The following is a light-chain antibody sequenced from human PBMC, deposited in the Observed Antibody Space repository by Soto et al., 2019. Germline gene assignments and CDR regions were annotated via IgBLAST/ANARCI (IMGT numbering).Light chain of an antibody. J-gene: IGLJ1*01. CDR3: AAWDDSLNGHV. V-gene: IGLV1-44*01. CDR1: SSNIGTNP. Sequence: QSVLTDPPSESGNPGQRVTISCSGSSSNIGTNPVNWYQQLPGTAPKLLIYTNYQRPSGVPDRFSGSKSGTSASLAISGLQSEDEADYYCAAWDDSLNGHVFGTGTKVTVL. CDR2: TNY.